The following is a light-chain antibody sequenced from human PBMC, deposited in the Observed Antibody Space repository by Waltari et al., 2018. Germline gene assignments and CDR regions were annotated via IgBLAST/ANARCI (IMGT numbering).Light chain of an antibody. CDR3: QQHGTLPAT. J-gene: IGKJ1*01. CDR1: QSVGSSS. V-gene: IGKV3-20*01. Sequence: EIVLTQSPGTASLSPGERVTLSCRASQSVGSSSLAWYQQKPGQAPRLVIYRASRRATGIPDRFSGSGSGTDFSLTISRLEHEDVAGYYCQQHGTLPATFGQGTKVEIK. CDR2: RAS.